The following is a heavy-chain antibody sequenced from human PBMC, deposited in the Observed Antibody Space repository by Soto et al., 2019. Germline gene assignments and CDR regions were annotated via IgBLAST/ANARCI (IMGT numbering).Heavy chain of an antibody. CDR1: GFTFTNYW. CDR3: ARDIAHRTAAGNYYDSSGYYSRPDPASDY. D-gene: IGHD3-22*01. J-gene: IGHJ4*02. V-gene: IGHV3-7*01. Sequence: GGSLRLSCVASGFTFTNYWMSWVRQAPGKGLEWVANIKGDGSEKRYVDSVRGRFTISRDNAKNSVYLQMNSLRADDTAVYYCARDIAHRTAAGNYYDSSGYYSRPDPASDYRGQGTPVTGS. CDR2: IKGDGSEK.